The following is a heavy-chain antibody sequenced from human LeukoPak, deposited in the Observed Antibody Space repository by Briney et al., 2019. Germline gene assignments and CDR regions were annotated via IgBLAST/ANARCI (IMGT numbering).Heavy chain of an antibody. V-gene: IGHV3-23*01. CDR3: AILVVITDLGSFDI. CDR1: GFTFSSYA. J-gene: IGHJ3*02. CDR2: ISDSGGST. Sequence: GGSLRLSCAASGFTFSSYAMSWVRQAPGKGLEWVSAISDSGGSTYDADSVKGRFTISRDNSKNTLYLQMNSLKTEDTAVYYCAILVVITDLGSFDIWGQGTMVTVSS. D-gene: IGHD3-22*01.